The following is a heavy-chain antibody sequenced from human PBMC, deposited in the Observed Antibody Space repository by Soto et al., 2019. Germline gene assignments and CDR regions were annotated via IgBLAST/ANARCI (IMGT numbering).Heavy chain of an antibody. CDR2: IYYSGST. J-gene: IGHJ4*02. D-gene: IGHD7-27*01. V-gene: IGHV4-39*01. CDR1: GGSISSYY. Sequence: QLQLQESGPGLVKPSEILSLTCTVSGGSISSYYWGWIRRPPGKGLEWIGSIYYSGSTYYNPSLKSRVTISVDTSKNKFSLKLSSVTAADTAVYYCARRWGYSFDYWGQGTLVTVSS. CDR3: ARRWGYSFDY.